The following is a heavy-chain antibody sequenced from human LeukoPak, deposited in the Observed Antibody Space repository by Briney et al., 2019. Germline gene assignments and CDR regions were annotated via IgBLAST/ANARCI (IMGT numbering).Heavy chain of an antibody. CDR3: ARWTGADFSGYYDY. Sequence: GRSLRLSCAASGFTFSSHRMHWVRQAPGKGLECATFISYNGNNRYYADSVKGRFTISRDHSKNTLSLQMDSLRGEDSGVYDCARWTGADFSGYYDYWGQGTLVTVSS. D-gene: IGHD3-22*01. CDR1: GFTFSSHR. J-gene: IGHJ4*02. CDR2: ISYNGNNR. V-gene: IGHV3-33*01.